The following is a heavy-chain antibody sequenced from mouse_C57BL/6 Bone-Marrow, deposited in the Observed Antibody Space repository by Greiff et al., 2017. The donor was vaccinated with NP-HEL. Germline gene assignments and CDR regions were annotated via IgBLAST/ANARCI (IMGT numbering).Heavy chain of an antibody. CDR2: IRNNANGYTT. J-gene: IGHJ4*01. CDR1: GFTFTDYY. Sequence: EVKLVESGGGLVQPGGSLSLSCAASGFTFTDYYMSWVRQPPGKALEWLGFIRNNANGYTTEYSASVKGRFTISRDNSQSIRYLQMNALRAEDSATYYCARPQYYGYAMDYWGEGTSVTVSS. D-gene: IGHD1-1*01. CDR3: ARPQYYGYAMDY. V-gene: IGHV7-3*01.